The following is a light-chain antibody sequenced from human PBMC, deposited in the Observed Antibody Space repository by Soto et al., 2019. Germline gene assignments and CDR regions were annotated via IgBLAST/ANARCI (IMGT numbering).Light chain of an antibody. J-gene: IGLJ1*01. V-gene: IGLV2-14*01. CDR1: SSDVGGYSY. CDR3: SSYTSSSLYV. Sequence: QSVLTQPASVSGSPGQSITISCTGSSSDVGGYSYVSWYKQFPGKAPKLMIYDVSDRPSGVSNRFSGSKSGNTASLTISGLQAEDEADYYCSSYTSSSLYVLGTGTKVTVL. CDR2: DVS.